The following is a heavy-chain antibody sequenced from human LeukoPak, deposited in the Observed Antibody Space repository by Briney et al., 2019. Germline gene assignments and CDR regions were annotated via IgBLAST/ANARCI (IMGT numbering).Heavy chain of an antibody. CDR3: ARDHRMITFGGVIEVFDY. CDR2: INSEGSST. J-gene: IGHJ4*02. CDR1: GFTFSSYW. V-gene: IGHV3-74*01. Sequence: GGSLRLSCAASGFTFSSYWMHWVRHAPGRGLVWVSRINSEGSSTSYADSVKGRFTISRDNAKNTLYLQMNSLRAEDTAVYYCARDHRMITFGGVIEVFDYWGQGTLVTVSS. D-gene: IGHD3-16*02.